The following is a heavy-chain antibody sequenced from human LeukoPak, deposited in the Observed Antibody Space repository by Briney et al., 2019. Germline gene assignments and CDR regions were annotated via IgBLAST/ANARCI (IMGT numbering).Heavy chain of an antibody. CDR3: ASTDSSGYYYH. CDR1: GFTFSSYS. D-gene: IGHD3-22*01. V-gene: IGHV3-21*03. Sequence: PGGSLRLSCTASGFTFSSYSMNWVRQAPGKGLQWVSSISSSSSYIYYADSVKGRFTISRDNAKNSLYLQMNSLRAEDTAVYYCASTDSSGYYYHWGQGTLVTASS. CDR2: ISSSSSYI. J-gene: IGHJ5*02.